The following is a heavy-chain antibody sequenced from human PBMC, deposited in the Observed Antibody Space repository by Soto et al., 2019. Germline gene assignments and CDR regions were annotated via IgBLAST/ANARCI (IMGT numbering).Heavy chain of an antibody. V-gene: IGHV3-74*01. CDR1: GFTFSSYW. D-gene: IGHD3-10*01. CDR2: MNEDGGTT. Sequence: GGSLRLSCAASGFTFSSYWMHWVRQAPGKGLVWVSRMNEDGGTTDYADSVKGRFTISRDNAKNTLYLQMNSLRVEDTAVYYCASDLSGRADVWGQGTTVTVAS. CDR3: ASDLSGRADV. J-gene: IGHJ6*02.